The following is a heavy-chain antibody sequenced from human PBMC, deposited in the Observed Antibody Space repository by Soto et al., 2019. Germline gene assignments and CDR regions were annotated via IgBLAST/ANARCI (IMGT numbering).Heavy chain of an antibody. D-gene: IGHD6-19*01. J-gene: IGHJ1*01. CDR3: AKGVPGIAVAGTGYFHY. CDR1: GFTFSSYA. V-gene: IGHV3-23*01. Sequence: GGSLRLSCAASGFTFSSYAMSWVRQAPGKGLEWVSGISGSGDSTYYADSVKGRFTISRDNSKNTLYLQMNSLRAEDTAVYYCAKGVPGIAVAGTGYFHYWGQGTLVTVSS. CDR2: ISGSGDST.